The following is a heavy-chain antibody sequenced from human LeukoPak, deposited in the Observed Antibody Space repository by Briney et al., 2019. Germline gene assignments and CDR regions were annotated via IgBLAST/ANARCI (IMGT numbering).Heavy chain of an antibody. J-gene: IGHJ3*02. CDR1: GGSISSSSYY. Sequence: SETLSLTCTVSGGSISSSSYYWGWIRQPPGKGLEWIGSIYYSGSAYYNPSLKSRVTISVDTSKNQFSLRLNSVTAADTAVYYCARAGCGGGSCYESRGAFDIWGQGTMVTVS. CDR3: ARAGCGGGSCYESRGAFDI. CDR2: IYYSGSA. V-gene: IGHV4-39*07. D-gene: IGHD2-15*01.